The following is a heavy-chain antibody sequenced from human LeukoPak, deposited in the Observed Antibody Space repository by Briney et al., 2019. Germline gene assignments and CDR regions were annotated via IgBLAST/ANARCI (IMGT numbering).Heavy chain of an antibody. V-gene: IGHV3-48*04. CDR1: GFTFREYS. Sequence: GCSLRLSCAASGFTFREYSMNGVGQARGKGLEWISYVGISSGNTKYADSVKGRFTISGDSAKTSVFLQINSLRVEDTAVYYCARDHRYAFDNWGQGTLVTVSS. J-gene: IGHJ4*02. CDR2: VGISSGNT. D-gene: IGHD5-12*01. CDR3: ARDHRYAFDN.